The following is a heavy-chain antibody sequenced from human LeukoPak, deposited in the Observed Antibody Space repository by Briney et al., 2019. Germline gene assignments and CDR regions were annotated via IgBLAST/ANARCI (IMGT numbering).Heavy chain of an antibody. CDR2: IIPIFGTA. Sequence: GPSVTLSCKASGGTFTSYAISWVRHVHEQGLEWMGGIIPIFGTANHAQKIQGRATITADKSTSPAYMELSSLRSEDTAVYYCARDGGSYYGSSAFDIWGQGTMVTVSS. D-gene: IGHD1-26*01. J-gene: IGHJ3*02. V-gene: IGHV1-69*06. CDR3: ARDGGSYYGSSAFDI. CDR1: GGTFTSYA.